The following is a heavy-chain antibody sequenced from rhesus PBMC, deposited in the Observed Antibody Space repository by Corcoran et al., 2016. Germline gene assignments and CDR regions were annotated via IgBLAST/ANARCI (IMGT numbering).Heavy chain of an antibody. Sequence: EVQLVQSGAEVKKPGASVKISCKASGYTFTDYYLHWVRQAPGKGVGWMGRVDTEDGEAIHAQKFQDRVTITEDTSTDTAYMELSSLRSEDTAVYYCATERGIAGTADLYGLDSWGQGVVVTVSS. J-gene: IGHJ6*01. CDR3: ATERGIAGTADLYGLDS. V-gene: IGHV1-111*02. CDR1: GYTFTDYY. CDR2: VDTEDGEA. D-gene: IGHD1-1-1*01.